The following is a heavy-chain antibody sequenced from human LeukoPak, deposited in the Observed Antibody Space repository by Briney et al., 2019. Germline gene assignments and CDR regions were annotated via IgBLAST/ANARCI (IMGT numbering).Heavy chain of an antibody. CDR3: ARDGPLNYYYYGMDV. Sequence: GGSLRLSCAASGFTFSSYAMSWVRQAPGKGLEWVANIKQDGSEKYYVDSVKGRFTISRDNAKNSLYLQMNSLRAKDTAVYYCARDGPLNYYYYGMDVWGQGTTVTVSS. CDR1: GFTFSSYA. CDR2: IKQDGSEK. V-gene: IGHV3-7*01. J-gene: IGHJ6*02.